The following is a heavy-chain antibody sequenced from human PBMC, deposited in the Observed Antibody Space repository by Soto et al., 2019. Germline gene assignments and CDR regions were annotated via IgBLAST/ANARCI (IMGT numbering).Heavy chain of an antibody. CDR3: ARDDYYGSGYYYGMDV. Sequence: QVQLVQSGAEVKKPGSSVKVSCKASGGTFSSYTISWVRQAPGQGLEWMGRIIPILGIANYAQKFQGRVTITADKSTSTAYMELSSRRSEDTAVYYCARDDYYGSGYYYGMDVWGQGTAVTVSS. CDR1: GGTFSSYT. J-gene: IGHJ6*02. V-gene: IGHV1-69*08. CDR2: IIPILGIA. D-gene: IGHD3-10*01.